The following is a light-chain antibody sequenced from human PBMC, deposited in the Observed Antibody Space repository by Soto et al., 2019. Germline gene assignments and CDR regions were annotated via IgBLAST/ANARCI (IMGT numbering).Light chain of an antibody. CDR3: QQYNVWPLT. J-gene: IGKJ4*01. CDR2: ASS. Sequence: EIVMTQSPATLSVSPGERASLSCRASQSVYSRLAWYQQKPGQAPRLLIYASSSRATGLPDGFSASGSGTEFTHTISSLQSEDSAVYYGQQYNVWPLTIGGGTKVEIK. V-gene: IGKV3-15*01. CDR1: QSVYSR.